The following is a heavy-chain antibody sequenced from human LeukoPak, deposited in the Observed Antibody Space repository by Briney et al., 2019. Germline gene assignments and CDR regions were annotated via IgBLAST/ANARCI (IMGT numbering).Heavy chain of an antibody. J-gene: IGHJ4*02. Sequence: PSETLSLTCAVSGGSISNSTYSWSWIRQPPGKGLEWIGYIYYTGSTYYKPSLKSRVSISVDKSKNQVSLKLSSVTAADTAVYYCARGALLWFGAKMEYYFDYWGQGTPLTVSS. V-gene: IGHV4-30-4*07. CDR3: ARGALLWFGAKMEYYFDY. CDR1: GGSISNSTYS. D-gene: IGHD3-10*01. CDR2: IYYTGST.